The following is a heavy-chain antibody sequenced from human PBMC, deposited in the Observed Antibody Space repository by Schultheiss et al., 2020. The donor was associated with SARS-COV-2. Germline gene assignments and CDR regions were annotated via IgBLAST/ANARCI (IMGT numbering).Heavy chain of an antibody. CDR1: GFAFRSFW. Sequence: GESLKISCEASGFAFRSFWMHWVRQAPGKGLEWVSSISSSSSYIYYADSVKGRFTISRDNAKNSLYLQMNSLRAEDTAVYYCARDHRPGCSSTSCAGSKYYYYGMDVWGQGTTVTVSS. CDR3: ARDHRPGCSSTSCAGSKYYYYGMDV. V-gene: IGHV3-21*01. D-gene: IGHD2-2*01. J-gene: IGHJ6*02. CDR2: ISSSSSYI.